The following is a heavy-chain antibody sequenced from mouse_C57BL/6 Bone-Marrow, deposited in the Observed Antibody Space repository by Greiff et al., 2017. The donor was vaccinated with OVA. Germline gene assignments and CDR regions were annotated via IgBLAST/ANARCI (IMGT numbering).Heavy chain of an antibody. CDR1: GYAFTNYL. Sequence: VQLQQSGAELVRPGTSVKVSCKASGYAFTNYLIEWVKQRPGQGLEWIGVINPGSGGTNYNEKFKGKATLTADKSSSTAYMQLSSLTSEDSAVYFCARGERRYAMDYWGQGTSVTVSS. CDR3: ARGERRYAMDY. CDR2: INPGSGGT. V-gene: IGHV1-54*01. J-gene: IGHJ4*01.